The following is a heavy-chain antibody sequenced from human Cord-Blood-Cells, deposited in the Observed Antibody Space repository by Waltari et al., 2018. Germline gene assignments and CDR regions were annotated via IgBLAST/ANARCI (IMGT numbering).Heavy chain of an antibody. J-gene: IGHJ6*02. Sequence: QVQLQQWGAGLLKPSETLSLTCAVYGGSFSGSYWSWIRQPPGKGLEWIGEINHSGSNNDNPSLKRRVTISVDTSKNQFSLELSSVTAADTAVYYCAGIRQNDYGDYVDYYYGMDVWGQGTTVTVSS. V-gene: IGHV4-34*01. D-gene: IGHD4-17*01. CDR2: INHSGSN. CDR3: AGIRQNDYGDYVDYYYGMDV. CDR1: GGSFSGSY.